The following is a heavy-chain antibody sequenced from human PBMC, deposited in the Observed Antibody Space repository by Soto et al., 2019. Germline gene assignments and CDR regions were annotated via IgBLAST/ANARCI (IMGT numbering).Heavy chain of an antibody. CDR3: ARHVPAAGYYYGMDV. CDR2: IIPIFGTA. Sequence: QVQLVQSGAEVKKPGSSVKVSCKASGGTFSSYAISWVRQAPGQGLEWMGGIIPIFGTANYAQKFKGRVTITEDESTSQAYMELSSLRSEDTAVYYWARHVPAAGYYYGMDVWGQGTTVTVSS. V-gene: IGHV1-69*12. D-gene: IGHD2-2*01. CDR1: GGTFSSYA. J-gene: IGHJ6*02.